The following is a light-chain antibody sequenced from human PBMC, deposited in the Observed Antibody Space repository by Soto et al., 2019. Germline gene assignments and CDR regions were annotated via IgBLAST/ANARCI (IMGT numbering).Light chain of an antibody. Sequence: EIVLTQSPATLSLSPGERATLSCRASQSVSSYLAWYQQKPGQAPRLLIYDASNRATGIPARFSGSGSGTDFPLTINSLEPEDFAVYYCQQRSNWPKLTFGEGTKVEIK. CDR2: DAS. J-gene: IGKJ4*01. CDR1: QSVSSY. V-gene: IGKV3-11*01. CDR3: QQRSNWPKLT.